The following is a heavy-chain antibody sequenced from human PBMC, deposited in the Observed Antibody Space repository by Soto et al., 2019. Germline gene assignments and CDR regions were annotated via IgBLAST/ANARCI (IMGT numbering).Heavy chain of an antibody. Sequence: QVQLQESGPGLVKPSGTLSLTCAVSGGSISSSHWWTWVRQSPGKGLEYIGEISHSGTSNSTPSLKSRVPLSVDNSKTHFSLTLTSVTAADTAVYYCARVVLTITRGAFDSWCQGTLVIVST. CDR3: ARVVLTITRGAFDS. D-gene: IGHD3-9*01. V-gene: IGHV4-4*02. CDR2: ISHSGTS. CDR1: GGSISSSHW. J-gene: IGHJ3*01.